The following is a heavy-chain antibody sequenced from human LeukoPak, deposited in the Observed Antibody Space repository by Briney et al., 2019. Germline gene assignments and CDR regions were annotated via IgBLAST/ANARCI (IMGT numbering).Heavy chain of an antibody. Sequence: GGSLRLSCATSGFTFSNHGMNWVRQAPGKGLEWVSGISPSGDINYYADSVKGRFTISRDNSKNTLYVQMNSLRAEDTAVYYCAKEGYSRGYYSYYYMDVWGKGTTVTVSS. CDR2: ISPSGDIN. V-gene: IGHV3-23*01. CDR1: GFTFSNHG. CDR3: AKEGYSRGYYSYYYMDV. J-gene: IGHJ6*03. D-gene: IGHD6-13*01.